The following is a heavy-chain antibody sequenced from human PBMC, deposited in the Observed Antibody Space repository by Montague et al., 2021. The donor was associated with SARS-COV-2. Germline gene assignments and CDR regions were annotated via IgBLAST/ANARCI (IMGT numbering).Heavy chain of an antibody. CDR3: ARGGEIDVWAPFGH. D-gene: IGHD3-16*01. V-gene: IGHV3-21*01. Sequence: SLRLSCATSGFTFSRNSMNWVRQAPGKGLEWASTISSDTLHTFYAESVKGRFTISRDNAKNELYLQMNSLRAEDMAVYYCARGGEIDVWAPFGHWGQGTLVTVSS. J-gene: IGHJ4*02. CDR2: ISSDTLHT. CDR1: GFTFSRNS.